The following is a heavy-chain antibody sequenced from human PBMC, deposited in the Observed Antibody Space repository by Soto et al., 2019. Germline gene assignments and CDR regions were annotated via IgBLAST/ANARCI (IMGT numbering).Heavy chain of an antibody. D-gene: IGHD6-19*01. V-gene: IGHV3-74*03. Sequence: GGSLRLSCAASGFTFSSYWMHWVRQAPGEGLVWVSYIKPDGSRTKDADSVKGRFTISRDNARNTLYLQMNSLRAEDTAVYYCAKKPSGWWSAGYFDLWGQGSLVTVSS. CDR1: GFTFSSYW. CDR3: AKKPSGWWSAGYFDL. CDR2: IKPDGSRT. J-gene: IGHJ5*02.